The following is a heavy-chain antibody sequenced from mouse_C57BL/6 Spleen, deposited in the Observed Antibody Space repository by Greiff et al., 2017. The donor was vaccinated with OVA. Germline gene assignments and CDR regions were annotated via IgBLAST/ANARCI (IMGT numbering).Heavy chain of an antibody. J-gene: IGHJ2*01. Sequence: EVPVVESVAALVSPGASVKLSCTASGFNIKHPYMHWVKQRPEQGLEWIGRIDPANGNTKYAPKFQGKATITADTSSNTAYLQLSSLTSEDTAIYYCARGGGLHQRNFDYWGQGTTLTVAS. CDR2: IDPANGNT. CDR3: ARGGGLHQRNFDY. V-gene: IGHV14-3*01. D-gene: IGHD2-2*01. CDR1: GFNIKHPY.